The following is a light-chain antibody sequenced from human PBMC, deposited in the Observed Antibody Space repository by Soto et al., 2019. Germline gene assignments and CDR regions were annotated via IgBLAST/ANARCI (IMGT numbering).Light chain of an antibody. Sequence: EIVLTQCPDTLSLSPGARATLSCRASQSVSSIYWAWYQQKPGQAPRLLIYGATNSATGIPDRFSGSGSGTDFTLTISRLEPEEFAVYYCQQYGSSRAFGQGTKVE. J-gene: IGKJ1*01. CDR1: QSVSSIY. CDR2: GAT. CDR3: QQYGSSRA. V-gene: IGKV3-20*01.